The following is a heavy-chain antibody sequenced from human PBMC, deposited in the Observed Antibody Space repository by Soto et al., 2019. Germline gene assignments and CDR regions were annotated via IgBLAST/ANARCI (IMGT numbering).Heavy chain of an antibody. CDR3: AKDAYSSGWYGLPLDY. CDR1: GFTFSSYG. V-gene: IGHV3-30*18. D-gene: IGHD6-19*01. Sequence: HPGGSLRLSCAASGFTFSSYGMHWVRQAPGKGLEWVAVISYDGSNKYYADSVKGRFTISRDNSKNTLYLQMNSLRAEDTAVYYCAKDAYSSGWYGLPLDYWGQGTLVTVSS. J-gene: IGHJ4*02. CDR2: ISYDGSNK.